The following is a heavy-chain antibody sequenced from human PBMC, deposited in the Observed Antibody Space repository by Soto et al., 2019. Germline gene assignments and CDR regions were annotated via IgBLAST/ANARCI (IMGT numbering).Heavy chain of an antibody. D-gene: IGHD1-26*01. CDR3: ATCFMETKWAYMDV. Sequence: SETLSLTCTVSGGSVSSYYWSWIRQPPGKGLEWIGYTFYTGSTNYNPSLKSRVNISVDTSKNQVSLTLSSVTAADTAVYVCATCFMETKWAYMDVWGKGTTVTVSS. CDR2: TFYTGST. CDR1: GGSVSSYY. V-gene: IGHV4-59*02. J-gene: IGHJ6*03.